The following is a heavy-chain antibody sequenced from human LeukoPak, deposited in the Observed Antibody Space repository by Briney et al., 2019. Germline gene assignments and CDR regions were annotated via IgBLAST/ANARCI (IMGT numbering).Heavy chain of an antibody. CDR1: GFTFSSYE. CDR3: ARGGALLTDY. Sequence: GGSLRLSRAASGFTFSSYEMNWVRQAPGKGLEWVSYISSSGSTIYYADSVKGRFTISRDNAKNSLYLQMNSLRAEDTAVYYCARGGALLTDYWGQGTLVTVSS. J-gene: IGHJ4*02. D-gene: IGHD1-26*01. V-gene: IGHV3-48*03. CDR2: ISSSGSTI.